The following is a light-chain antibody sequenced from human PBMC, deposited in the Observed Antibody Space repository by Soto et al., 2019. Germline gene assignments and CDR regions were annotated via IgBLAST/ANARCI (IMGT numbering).Light chain of an antibody. V-gene: IGKV1-39*01. CDR1: QSISRY. J-gene: IGKJ1*01. Sequence: DIQMTQSPSSLSASVGDRVTITCRASQSISRYLNWYQHIPGKAPKLLIYAASILQRGVPSRFSAFGAGTDFTLTISSLQPEDFATYYCQQSYTAPRAFGQGTRVEI. CDR3: QQSYTAPRA. CDR2: AAS.